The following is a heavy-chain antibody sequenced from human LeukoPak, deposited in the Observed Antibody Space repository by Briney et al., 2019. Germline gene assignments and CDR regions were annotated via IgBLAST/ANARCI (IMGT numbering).Heavy chain of an antibody. CDR1: GFTFSIYT. CDR3: VRGIGGGYYDTSGYYYGY. CDR2: ISSSGTTT. V-gene: IGHV3-48*01. J-gene: IGHJ4*02. D-gene: IGHD3-22*01. Sequence: GGSLRLSCAASGFTFSIYTMNWVRQAPGKGLEWVSYISSSGTTTYYADSVKGRFTISRDTAKNSLYLQMNSLRAEDTAVYYCVRGIGGGYYDTSGYYYGYWGQGTLVTVSS.